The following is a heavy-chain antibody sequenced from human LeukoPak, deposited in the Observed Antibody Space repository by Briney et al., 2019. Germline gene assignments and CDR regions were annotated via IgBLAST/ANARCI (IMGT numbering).Heavy chain of an antibody. CDR3: AKDEGNIVATIALDY. CDR2: IPYDGSNK. CDR1: GFTFSSYG. Sequence: GGSLRLSCAASGFTFSSYGMHWVRQAPGKGLEWVAVIPYDGSNKYYADSVKGRFTISRDNSKNTLYLQMNSLRAEDTAAYYCAKDEGNIVATIALDYWGQGTLVTVSS. D-gene: IGHD5-12*01. V-gene: IGHV3-30*18. J-gene: IGHJ4*02.